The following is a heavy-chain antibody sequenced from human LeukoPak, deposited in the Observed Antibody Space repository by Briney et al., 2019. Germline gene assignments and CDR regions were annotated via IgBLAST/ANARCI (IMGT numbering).Heavy chain of an antibody. V-gene: IGHV3-30*09. J-gene: IGHJ3*02. CDR3: ARGPLGSSGSGDAFDI. Sequence: GGSLRLSCAASGFTFSSYAMHWVRQAPGKGLEWVAVISYDGSNKYYADSVKGRFAISRDNSKNTLYLQMNSLRAEDTAVYYCARGPLGSSGSGDAFDIWGQGTMVTVSS. CDR2: ISYDGSNK. D-gene: IGHD3-22*01. CDR1: GFTFSSYA.